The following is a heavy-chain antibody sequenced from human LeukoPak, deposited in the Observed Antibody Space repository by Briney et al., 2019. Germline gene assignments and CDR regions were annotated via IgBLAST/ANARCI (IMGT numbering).Heavy chain of an antibody. Sequence: SETLSLTCAVSGGSISSGGYSWSWIRQPPGKGLEWIGYIYHSGSTYYNPSLKSRVTISVDRSKNQFSLKLSSVTAADTAVYYCARGSLRYFDWLSFDYWGQGTLVTVSS. J-gene: IGHJ4*02. CDR1: GGSISSGGYS. V-gene: IGHV4-30-2*01. CDR3: ARGSLRYFDWLSFDY. D-gene: IGHD3-9*01. CDR2: IYHSGST.